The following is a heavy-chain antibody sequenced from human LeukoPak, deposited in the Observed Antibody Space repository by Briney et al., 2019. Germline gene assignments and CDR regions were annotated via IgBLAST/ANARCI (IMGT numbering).Heavy chain of an antibody. CDR1: GFTYSRYD. D-gene: IGHD5/OR15-5a*01. V-gene: IGHV3-23*01. CDR2: ISDTGEST. Sequence: PGGSLRLSCAASGFTYSRYDMSWVRQAPGKGLEWVSGISDTGESTYYVDSVKGRFTISRDNSKNTLYLQMNSLRAEDTPVYHCAKERTESTAYFDYWGQGTLVTVSS. J-gene: IGHJ4*02. CDR3: AKERTESTAYFDY.